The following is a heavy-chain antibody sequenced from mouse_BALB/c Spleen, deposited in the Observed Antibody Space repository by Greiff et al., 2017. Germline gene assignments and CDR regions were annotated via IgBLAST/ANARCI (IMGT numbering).Heavy chain of an antibody. Sequence: EVKLQESGPGLVKPSQSLSLTCSVTGYSITSGYYWNWIRQFPGNKLEWMGYISYDGSNNYNPSLKNRISITRDTSKNQFFLKLNSVTTEDTATYYCARGPSTMVTTSGFAYWGQGTLVTVSA. CDR2: ISYDGSN. CDR1: GYSITSGYY. V-gene: IGHV3-6*02. D-gene: IGHD2-2*01. J-gene: IGHJ3*01. CDR3: ARGPSTMVTTSGFAY.